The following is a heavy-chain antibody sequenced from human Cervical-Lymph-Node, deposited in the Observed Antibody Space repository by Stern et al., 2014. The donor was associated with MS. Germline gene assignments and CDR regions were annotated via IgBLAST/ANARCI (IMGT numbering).Heavy chain of an antibody. Sequence: QVQLVQSGAEVKKPGASVKVSCKASGYTFTSHAISWVRQAPGQGLEWMGWTNTYNANTNYAQKVQGRVTMTTDTSTRTAYMEVRSLRSDDTAVYYCARGEAGTGYACWGQGTLASV. V-gene: IGHV1-18*01. CDR3: ARGEAGTGYAC. CDR1: GYTFTSHA. D-gene: IGHD3-9*01. CDR2: TNTYNANT. J-gene: IGHJ4*02.